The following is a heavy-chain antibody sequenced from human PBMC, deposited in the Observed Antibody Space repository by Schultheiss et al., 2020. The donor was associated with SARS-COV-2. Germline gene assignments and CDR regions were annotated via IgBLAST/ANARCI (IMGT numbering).Heavy chain of an antibody. CDR3: ARHQYCSGGSCYPFGPYHYYYYGMDV. CDR1: GFTFSSYA. D-gene: IGHD2-15*01. Sequence: GGSLRLSCAASGFTFSSYAMSWVRQAPGKGLEWVSVIYSGGSTYYADSVKGRFTISRDNSKNTLYLQMNSLRAEDTAVYYCARHQYCSGGSCYPFGPYHYYYYGMDVWGQGTTVTVSS. CDR2: IYSGGST. J-gene: IGHJ6*02. V-gene: IGHV3-66*04.